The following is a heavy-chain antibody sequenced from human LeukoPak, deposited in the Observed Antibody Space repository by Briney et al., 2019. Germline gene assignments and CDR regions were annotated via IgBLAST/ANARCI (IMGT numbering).Heavy chain of an antibody. CDR1: GFTFDDYA. CDR2: ISWNSGSI. V-gene: IGHV3-9*01. Sequence: GRSLRLSCAASGFTFDDYAMHWVRQAPGKGLEWVSGISWNSGSIGYPDSVKGRFTISRDNAKTSLYLQMNRLRAEDTALYYGAKALIQPHEYYFDYWGQGTLVTVSS. CDR3: AKALIQPHEYYFDY. D-gene: IGHD5-18*01. J-gene: IGHJ4*02.